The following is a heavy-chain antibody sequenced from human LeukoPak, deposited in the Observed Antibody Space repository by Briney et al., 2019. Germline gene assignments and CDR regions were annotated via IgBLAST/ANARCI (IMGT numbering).Heavy chain of an antibody. CDR1: GCTFTGYC. CDR2: INPSSGGT. CDR3: AGEGGYGMDV. Sequence: GASVKLSCKASGCTFTGYCMHWVRQAPGQGLEWMGWINPSSGGTNYAQKFQGRVTMTRAKSISTAYMELSRLRYDDAAVYSCAGEGGYGMDVWGQGTTVTVSS. D-gene: IGHD3-16*01. V-gene: IGHV1-2*02. J-gene: IGHJ6*02.